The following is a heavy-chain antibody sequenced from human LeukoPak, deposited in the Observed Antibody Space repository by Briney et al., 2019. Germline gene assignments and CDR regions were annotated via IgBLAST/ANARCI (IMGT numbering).Heavy chain of an antibody. CDR1: GYSFTSYW. J-gene: IGHJ5*02. V-gene: IGHV5-51*01. CDR3: ARSPRRLAGAKNWFDP. D-gene: IGHD1-26*01. Sequence: GESLKISCKGSGYSFTSYWIGWVRQMPGKGLEWMGIIYPGDSDTRYSPSFQGQVTISADKSISTAYLQWSSLKASDTAMYYCARSPRRLAGAKNWFDPWGQGTLVTVSS. CDR2: IYPGDSDT.